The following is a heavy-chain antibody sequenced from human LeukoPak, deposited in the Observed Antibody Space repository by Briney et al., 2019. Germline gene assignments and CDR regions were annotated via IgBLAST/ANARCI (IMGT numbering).Heavy chain of an antibody. CDR2: MKQGGTP. Sequence: SETLSLTCAVYGGSFSGFHWNWIRQAPAKGLEWLGEMKQGGTPRHNPPLHSRVTKSVDKSKAQFSLTVRSVTAADTAVYYCATRPFLYGFRTYFDNWAQGTLVTVSS. CDR3: ATRPFLYGFRTYFDN. D-gene: IGHD3-10*01. CDR1: GGSFSGFH. J-gene: IGHJ4*02. V-gene: IGHV4-34*01.